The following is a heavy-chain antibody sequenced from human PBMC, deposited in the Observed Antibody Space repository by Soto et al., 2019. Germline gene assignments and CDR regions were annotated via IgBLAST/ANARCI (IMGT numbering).Heavy chain of an antibody. CDR3: ASFKYDFWRGYYRPVDY. CDR1: GYTFTSYA. Sequence: ASVNVSCKASGYTFTSYAMHWVRQAPGQRLEWMGWINAGSGNTKYSQKFQGRVTITRDTSASTAYMELSSLRSEDTAVYYCASFKYDFWRGYYRPVDYWGQGTQV. J-gene: IGHJ4*02. V-gene: IGHV1-3*01. D-gene: IGHD3-3*01. CDR2: INAGSGNT.